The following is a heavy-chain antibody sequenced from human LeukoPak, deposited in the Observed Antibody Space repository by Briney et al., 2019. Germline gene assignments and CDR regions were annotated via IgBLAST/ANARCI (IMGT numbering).Heavy chain of an antibody. CDR3: ARDRFRRGRWHLEYFQH. CDR2: ISAYSGNT. V-gene: IGHV1-18*01. D-gene: IGHD5-24*01. CDR1: GYTFTTYG. J-gene: IGHJ1*01. Sequence: EASVKVSCKTSGYTFTTYGISWVRQAPGQGLEWMGWISAYSGNTNYAQKVQGRVTTTTDTSTSTAYMELRSLRSDDTAVYYCARDRFRRGRWHLEYFQHWGQGTLVTVSS.